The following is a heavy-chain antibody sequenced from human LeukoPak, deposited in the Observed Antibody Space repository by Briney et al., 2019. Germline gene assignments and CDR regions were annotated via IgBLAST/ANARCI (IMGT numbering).Heavy chain of an antibody. V-gene: IGHV2-5*01. CDR3: AHAKGSLQTYFDF. CDR1: GFSLTTSGVG. Sequence: SGPTLSTARQTLTLTCTFSGFSLTTSGVGVAWIRQPPGKALEWLALIDWYDDEYYSPALQSRLSITKDTSMNQVVLTLANVDPVDTATYFCAHAKGSLQTYFDFWGQGPVDSLSS. D-gene: IGHD4-11*01. CDR2: IDWYDDE. J-gene: IGHJ4*02.